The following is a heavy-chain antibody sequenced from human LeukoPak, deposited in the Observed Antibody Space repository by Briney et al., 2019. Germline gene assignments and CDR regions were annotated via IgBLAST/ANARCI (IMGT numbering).Heavy chain of an antibody. CDR3: AKDFSYYDSSGSGPDY. V-gene: IGHV3-33*06. D-gene: IGHD3-22*01. CDR2: MWYDGSNK. Sequence: GGSLRLSCAASGFTFSSYGMHWVRQAPGKGLEWVAVMWYDGSNKYYGDSVKCRFTITRDNSKNTLYLKMNSLRAEDTAGYYCAKDFSYYDSSGSGPDYWGQGTLVTVSS. CDR1: GFTFSSYG. J-gene: IGHJ4*02.